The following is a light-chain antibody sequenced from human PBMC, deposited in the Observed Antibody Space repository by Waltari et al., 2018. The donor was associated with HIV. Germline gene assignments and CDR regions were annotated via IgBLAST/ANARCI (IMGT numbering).Light chain of an antibody. CDR2: DTE. Sequence: QSVLTQPPSVSAAPGQKVTISCSGNSPNLGNNFVSWYQQYPGTAPKLPIYDTEKRPSGIPERFAGSKSGTSATLGITGLQTGDEAVYYCGTWDSSLSAGVFGGGTKVTVL. V-gene: IGLV1-51*01. CDR3: GTWDSSLSAGV. J-gene: IGLJ3*02. CDR1: SPNLGNNF.